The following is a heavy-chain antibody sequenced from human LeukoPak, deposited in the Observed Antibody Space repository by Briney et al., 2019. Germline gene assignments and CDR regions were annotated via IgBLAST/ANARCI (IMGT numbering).Heavy chain of an antibody. Sequence: GGSLRLSCAASGFTFSSYGMHWVRQAPGKGLEWVAVISYDGSNKYYADTVKGRFTISSDNSKNTLYLQMNSLRAEDTAVYYCAKDRNYDSSGYYYPTAPDAFDIWGQGTMVTVSS. J-gene: IGHJ3*02. V-gene: IGHV3-30*18. CDR1: GFTFSSYG. CDR3: AKDRNYDSSGYYYPTAPDAFDI. D-gene: IGHD3-22*01. CDR2: ISYDGSNK.